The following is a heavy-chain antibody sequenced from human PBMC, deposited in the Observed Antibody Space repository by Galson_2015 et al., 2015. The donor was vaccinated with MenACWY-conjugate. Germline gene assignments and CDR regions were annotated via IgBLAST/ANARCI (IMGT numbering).Heavy chain of an antibody. CDR2: ISSSTSTI. Sequence: SLRLSCAASGFTFSSYSMNWVRQAPGKGLEWVSYISSSTSTIYYGDSVKGRYTISRDNAKNSLYLEMNSLRAEDTGVYYCARVGYCDRDTCYTGPANYGMDVWGQGTTVTVSS. CDR3: ARVGYCDRDTCYTGPANYGMDV. CDR1: GFTFSSYS. D-gene: IGHD2-2*02. J-gene: IGHJ6*02. V-gene: IGHV3-48*04.